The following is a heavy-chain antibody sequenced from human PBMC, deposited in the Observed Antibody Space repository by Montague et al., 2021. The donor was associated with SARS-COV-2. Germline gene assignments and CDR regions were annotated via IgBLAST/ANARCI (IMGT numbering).Heavy chain of an antibody. V-gene: IGHV3-30-3*01. Sequence: SLRLSCAASGFTVISYAMHWVRQAPGKGLEWVAVISYDGSNKYYXDSVKGRFTISRDNSKNTLYLQMNSLRAEDTAVYYCARERWIQLSLYYYYGMDVWGQGTTVTVSS. CDR3: ARERWIQLSLYYYYGMDV. J-gene: IGHJ6*02. D-gene: IGHD5-18*01. CDR1: GFTVISYA. CDR2: ISYDGSNK.